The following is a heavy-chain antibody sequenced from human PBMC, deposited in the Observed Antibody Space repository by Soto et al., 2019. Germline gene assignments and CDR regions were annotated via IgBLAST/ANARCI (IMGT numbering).Heavy chain of an antibody. CDR1: GFTFESYA. Sequence: EVQLVESGGGSVQPGRSLRLSCVASGFTFESYAMHWVRQVPGKGLEWVSGISWNSGSIGYEDSVKGPCTISRDNAQKALYLEMNSLRLEETAFYYCVKDIHEQWLVSHFEYWGQGALVTVSS. CDR3: VKDIHEQWLVSHFEY. CDR2: ISWNSGSI. V-gene: IGHV3-9*01. J-gene: IGHJ4*02. D-gene: IGHD6-19*01.